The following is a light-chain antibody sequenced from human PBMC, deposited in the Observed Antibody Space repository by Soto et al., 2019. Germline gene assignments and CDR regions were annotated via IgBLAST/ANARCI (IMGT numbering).Light chain of an antibody. CDR2: EVS. CDR3: CSYAGSITSPYV. J-gene: IGLJ1*01. V-gene: IGLV2-23*02. Sequence: QSVLTQPASVSGSPGQSITISCTGTSSDVGSYNLVSWYQQHPGKAPKLMIYEVSKRPSGVSNRFSGSKSGNTASLTISGLQAEDEADYYCCSYAGSITSPYVFGTGTKVTAL. CDR1: SSDVGSYNL.